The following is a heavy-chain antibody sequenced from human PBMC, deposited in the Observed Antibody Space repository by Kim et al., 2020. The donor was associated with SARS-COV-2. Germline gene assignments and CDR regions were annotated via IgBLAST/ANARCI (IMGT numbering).Heavy chain of an antibody. Sequence: ANYAQKFQGRVTITAGESTSTAYMELSSLRSEDTAVYYCARARVGYSGDYWGQGTLVTVSS. CDR2: A. D-gene: IGHD5-12*01. CDR3: ARARVGYSGDY. V-gene: IGHV1-69*01. J-gene: IGHJ4*02.